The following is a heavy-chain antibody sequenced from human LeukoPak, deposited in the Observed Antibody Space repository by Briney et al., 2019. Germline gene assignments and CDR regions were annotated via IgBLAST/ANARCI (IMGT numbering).Heavy chain of an antibody. Sequence: SETLSLTCTVSGGSISSSSYYWGWIRQPPGKGLEWIGSIYYSGSTYYNPSLKSRVTISVDTSKNQFSLKLSSVTAADTAVYYCARLVYYDFWSGSNWFDPWGQGTLVTVSS. D-gene: IGHD3-3*01. CDR1: GGSISSSSYY. V-gene: IGHV4-39*07. CDR3: ARLVYYDFWSGSNWFDP. J-gene: IGHJ5*02. CDR2: IYYSGST.